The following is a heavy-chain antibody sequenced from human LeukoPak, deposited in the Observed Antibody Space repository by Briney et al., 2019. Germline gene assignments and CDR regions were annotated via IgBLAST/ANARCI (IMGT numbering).Heavy chain of an antibody. J-gene: IGHJ3*02. CDR1: GFTFSSYW. Sequence: PGGSLRLSCAASGFTFSSYWMTWVRQAPGKGLEWVANIKQDGSTEYYVDSVKGRFTISRDNAKNSLYLQMNSLRVEDTAVYYCASDPPWADDAFDMWGEGTMVTVSS. CDR2: IKQDGSTE. V-gene: IGHV3-7*01. CDR3: ASDPPWADDAFDM. D-gene: IGHD7-27*01.